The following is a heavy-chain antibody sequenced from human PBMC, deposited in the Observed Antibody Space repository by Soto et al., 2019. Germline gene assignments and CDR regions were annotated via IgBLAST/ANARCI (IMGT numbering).Heavy chain of an antibody. CDR1: GDSVSSNSAA. D-gene: IGHD1-26*01. Sequence: PSQTLSLTCAISGDSVSSNSAAWNWIRQSPSRGLEWLGRTYYRSKWYNDYAVSVKSRITINPDTSKNQFSLQLNSVTPEDTAVYYCARPWGTGLLEGYSYYGMDVWGQGTTVTVSS. J-gene: IGHJ6*02. V-gene: IGHV6-1*01. CDR3: ARPWGTGLLEGYSYYGMDV. CDR2: TYYRSKWYN.